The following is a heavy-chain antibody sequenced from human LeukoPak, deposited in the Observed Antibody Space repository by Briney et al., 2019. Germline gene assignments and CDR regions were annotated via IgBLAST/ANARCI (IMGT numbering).Heavy chain of an antibody. Sequence: SVKVSCKASGYTFTGYYMHWVRQAPGQGLEWMGGIIPIFGTANYAQKFQGRVTITADKSTSTAYMELSSLRSEDTAVYYCARSNYDSSGSDYWGQGTLVTVSS. V-gene: IGHV1-69*06. CDR3: ARSNYDSSGSDY. CDR2: IIPIFGTA. D-gene: IGHD3-22*01. CDR1: GYTFTGYY. J-gene: IGHJ4*02.